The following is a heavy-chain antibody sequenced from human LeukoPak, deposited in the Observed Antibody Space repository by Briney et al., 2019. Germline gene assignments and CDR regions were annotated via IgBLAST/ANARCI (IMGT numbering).Heavy chain of an antibody. CDR3: AREADDYGDYVGPTL. CDR1: GGSVSSGSYY. CDR2: IYYSGST. D-gene: IGHD4-17*01. V-gene: IGHV4-61*01. Sequence: SETLSLTCTVSGGSVSSGSYYWSWIRQPPGKGLEWIGYIYYSGSTNYNPSLKSRVTISADTSKNQFSLKLSSVTAADTAVYYCAREADDYGDYVGPTLWGRGTLVTVSS. J-gene: IGHJ2*01.